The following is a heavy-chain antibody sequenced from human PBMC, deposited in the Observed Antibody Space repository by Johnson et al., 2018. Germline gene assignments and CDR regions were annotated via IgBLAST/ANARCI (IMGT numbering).Heavy chain of an antibody. D-gene: IGHD1-26*01. CDR1: GVSISSYY. J-gene: IGHJ6*02. Sequence: QVQLQESGPGLVKPSETLSLTCTVSGVSISSYYWNWIRQPPGKGLEWIGYFYNSETTNYNPSLKSRVTTSVDTSKNQFSLKLTSVTAADTAVYYCARGPDSIEWDYNYYYNMDVWGQWTTVTVSS. V-gene: IGHV4-59*01. CDR2: FYNSETT. CDR3: ARGPDSIEWDYNYYYNMDV.